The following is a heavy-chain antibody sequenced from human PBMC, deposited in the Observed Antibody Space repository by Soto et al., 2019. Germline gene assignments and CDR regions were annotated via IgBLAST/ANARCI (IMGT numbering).Heavy chain of an antibody. CDR2: IYYSGST. V-gene: IGHV4-30-4*01. CDR1: GGSISSGDYY. J-gene: IGHJ6*02. Sequence: SETLSLTCTVSGGSISSGDYYWSWIRHPPGKGLEWIGYIYYSGSTYYNPSLKSRVTISVDTSKNQFSLKLSSVTAADTAVYYCARAVGTTLGYYYGMDVWGQGITVTVSS. D-gene: IGHD1-7*01. CDR3: ARAVGTTLGYYYGMDV.